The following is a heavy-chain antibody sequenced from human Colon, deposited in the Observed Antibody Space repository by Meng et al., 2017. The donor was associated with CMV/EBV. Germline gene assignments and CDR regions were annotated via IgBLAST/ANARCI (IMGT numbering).Heavy chain of an antibody. Sequence: GESLMLPRQCSGYSYTSYLLGRVRQMPGEGQEGMGIIYPRDSDTRYSPSIQGQVTISADKSISTAYLQWSSLKASDTAMYYCARTYPQGHYYFDYWGQGTLVTVSS. CDR3: ARTYPQGHYYFDY. CDR2: IYPRDSDT. V-gene: IGHV5-51*01. J-gene: IGHJ4*02. CDR1: GYSYTSYL.